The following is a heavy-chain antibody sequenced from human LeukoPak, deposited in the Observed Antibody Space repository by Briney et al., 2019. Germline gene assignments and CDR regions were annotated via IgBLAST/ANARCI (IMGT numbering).Heavy chain of an antibody. CDR3: ARVTRWAGLDF. V-gene: IGHV4-30-4*01. D-gene: IGHD2-21*02. J-gene: IGHJ4*02. Sequence: SETLSLTCNVSGGSISSGDKYRSWIRQPPGKGLEWIGYIYYSGSTYYNPSLKSRLTISVDTSENQFSLHLTSVTAADTAVYFCARVTRWAGLDFWGQGTLVTVSS. CDR2: IYYSGST. CDR1: GGSISSGDKY.